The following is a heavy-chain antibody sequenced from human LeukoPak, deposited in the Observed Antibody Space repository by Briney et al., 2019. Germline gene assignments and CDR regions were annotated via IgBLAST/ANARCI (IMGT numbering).Heavy chain of an antibody. V-gene: IGHV3-30-3*01. D-gene: IGHD3-16*02. CDR3: ARDSKITFGGVIAFYGMDV. CDR2: ISYDGNNK. J-gene: IGHJ6*02. CDR1: AFTFSNYA. Sequence: GGSLRLSCVASAFTFSNYAMHWVRQAPGKGLEWVAVISYDGNNKYYADSVRGRLTISRDNSKNTLYLQMNSLRAEDTAVYYCARDSKITFGGVIAFYGMDVWGQGTTVTVSS.